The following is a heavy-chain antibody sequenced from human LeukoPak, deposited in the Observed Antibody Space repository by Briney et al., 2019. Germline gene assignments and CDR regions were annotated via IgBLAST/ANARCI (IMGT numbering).Heavy chain of an antibody. CDR1: GGSISSGSYY. D-gene: IGHD1-26*01. CDR2: IYTSGST. J-gene: IGHJ4*02. CDR3: AAVTRELLFDY. Sequence: SETLSLTCTVSGGSISSGSYYWSWIRQPAGKGLEWIGRIYTSGSTNYNPSFKSRVTISVDTSKNQFSLKLSSVTAADTAVYYCAAVTRELLFDYWGQGTLVTVSS. V-gene: IGHV4-61*02.